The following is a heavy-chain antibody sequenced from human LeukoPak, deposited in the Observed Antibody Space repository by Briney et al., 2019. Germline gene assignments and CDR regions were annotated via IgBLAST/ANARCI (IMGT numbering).Heavy chain of an antibody. D-gene: IGHD3-3*01. CDR3: ARYYDFWA. CDR1: GFTFSSYA. V-gene: IGHV3-30-3*01. J-gene: IGHJ4*02. CDR2: ISYDGSNK. Sequence: GGSLRLSCAASGFTFSSYAMHWVRQAPGKGLEWVAVISYDGSNKYYADSVKGRFTISRDNSKNTLYLQMNSLRAEDTAVYYCARYYDFWAWGQGTLVTVSS.